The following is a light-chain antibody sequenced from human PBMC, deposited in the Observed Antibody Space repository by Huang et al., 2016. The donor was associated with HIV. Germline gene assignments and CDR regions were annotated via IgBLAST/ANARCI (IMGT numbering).Light chain of an antibody. CDR1: PSVSSSY. Sequence: EIVLTQSPGTLSLSPGERATLSCRASPSVSSSYLAWYQQKPGQAPRLLIYGASSRATGIPDRFSGSGSGTDFTLTISRLEPEDFAVYYCQQYGRSLWTFGQGTKVEIK. CDR3: QQYGRSLWT. V-gene: IGKV3-20*01. J-gene: IGKJ1*01. CDR2: GAS.